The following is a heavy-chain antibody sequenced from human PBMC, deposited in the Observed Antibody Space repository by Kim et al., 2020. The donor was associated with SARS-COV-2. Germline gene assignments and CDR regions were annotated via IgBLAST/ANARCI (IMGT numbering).Heavy chain of an antibody. J-gene: IGHJ4*02. V-gene: IGHV3-30*18. CDR1: GFTFSSYG. CDR3: AKARLDTALTEYLDY. CDR2: ISYDGSNK. Sequence: GGSLRLSCAASGFTFSSYGMHWVRQAPGKGLEWVAVISYDGSNKYYADSVKGRFTISRDNSKNTLYLQMNSLRAEDTAVYYCAKARLDTALTEYLDYWGQGTLVTVSS. D-gene: IGHD5-18*01.